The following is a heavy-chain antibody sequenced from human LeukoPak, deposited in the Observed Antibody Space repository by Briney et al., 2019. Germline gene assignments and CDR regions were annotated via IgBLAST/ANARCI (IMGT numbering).Heavy chain of an antibody. CDR1: GFTFSSYR. CDR3: ARGYTVGD. V-gene: IGHV3-21*01. CDR2: ISGSTIYI. D-gene: IGHD4-23*01. Sequence: PGGSLRLSCAASGFTFSSYRMNWVRQAPGKGLEWVSSISGSTIYIYYADSLKGRFTISRDNAKNSLFLQMNSLRAEDTAVFYCARGYTVGDWGQGTLVTVSS. J-gene: IGHJ4*02.